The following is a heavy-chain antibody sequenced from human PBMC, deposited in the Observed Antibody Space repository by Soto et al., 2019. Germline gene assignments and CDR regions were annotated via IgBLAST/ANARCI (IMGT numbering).Heavy chain of an antibody. V-gene: IGHV3-23*01. J-gene: IGHJ4*02. CDR1: GFTFSSYA. CDR2: ISGSGGST. D-gene: IGHD3-10*01. CDR3: AKVRRPMVRGVIPYYFDY. Sequence: EVQLLESGGGLVQPGGSLRLSCAASGFTFSSYAMSWVRQAPGKGLEWGSAISGSGGSTYYAYSVKGRFSISRDNSKNTQYLQMNSLRAEDTAVYYGAKVRRPMVRGVIPYYFDYWGQGTLVTVSS.